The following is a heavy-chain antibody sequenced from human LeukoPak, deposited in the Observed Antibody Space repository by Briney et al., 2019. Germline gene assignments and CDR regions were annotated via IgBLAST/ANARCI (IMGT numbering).Heavy chain of an antibody. D-gene: IGHD6-13*01. CDR3: ARDAIAAAGTQLPYYYYYMDV. CDR2: INPNSSGT. J-gene: IGHJ6*03. Sequence: ASVTVSCKPYEYTFTGYYMHWVRQAPGHGLEWMGWINPNSSGTNYTQKFQGRVTMTRDTSISTAYMKLSRLRSDDTAVYYCARDAIAAAGTQLPYYYYYMDVWGKGTTVTISS. CDR1: EYTFTGYY. V-gene: IGHV1-2*02.